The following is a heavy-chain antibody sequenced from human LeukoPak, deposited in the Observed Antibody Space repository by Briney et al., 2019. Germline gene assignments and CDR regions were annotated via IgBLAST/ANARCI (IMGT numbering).Heavy chain of an antibody. D-gene: IGHD5-18*01. V-gene: IGHV1-2*04. Sequence: ASVKVSCKTSGYTFTGYYMNWVRQAPGQGLEWMGWINLNSGGTNYAQKFQGWVTMTRDTSTSTVYMELSSLRSEDTAVYYCARGLKGRFGYSYGYVHDAFDIWGQGTMVTVSS. J-gene: IGHJ3*02. CDR3: ARGLKGRFGYSYGYVHDAFDI. CDR1: GYTFTGYY. CDR2: INLNSGGT.